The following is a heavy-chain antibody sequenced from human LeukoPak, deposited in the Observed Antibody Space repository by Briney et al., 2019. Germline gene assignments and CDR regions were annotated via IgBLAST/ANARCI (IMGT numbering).Heavy chain of an antibody. J-gene: IGHJ4*02. CDR1: GASITRYF. D-gene: IGHD1-26*01. Sequence: SETLSLTCTVSGASITRYFWNWIRQPPGKELEWIGYISSGGSTNYNPSLKSRVTISIDTSKNQFSLKLSSVTAADTAVYYCARVSNGSYYFDSWGQGTLVTVSS. CDR2: ISSGGST. V-gene: IGHV4-59*08. CDR3: ARVSNGSYYFDS.